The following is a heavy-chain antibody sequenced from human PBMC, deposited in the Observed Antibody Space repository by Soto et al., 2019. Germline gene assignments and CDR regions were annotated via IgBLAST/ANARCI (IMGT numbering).Heavy chain of an antibody. Sequence: GGSLRLSCAASGFTFSSYAMSWVRQAPGKGLEWASAISGSGGSTYYADSVKGRFTISRDNSKNTLYLQMNSLRAEDTAVYYCAKDFYGSSWPHKFDYWGQGTLVTVSS. CDR3: AKDFYGSSWPHKFDY. V-gene: IGHV3-23*01. J-gene: IGHJ4*02. CDR1: GFTFSSYA. CDR2: ISGSGGST. D-gene: IGHD6-13*01.